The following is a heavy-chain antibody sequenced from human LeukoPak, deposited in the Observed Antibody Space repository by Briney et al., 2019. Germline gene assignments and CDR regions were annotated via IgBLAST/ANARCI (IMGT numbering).Heavy chain of an antibody. J-gene: IGHJ4*02. CDR1: GFTFSNYG. Sequence: GGSLRLSCAASGFTFSNYGIHWVRQAPGKGLEWVTFMQYDGSDKFYADSVKGRFTISRDNSKNTVYLQMNSLRAEDTAVYYCAREGITMIEVAHYFDYWGQGTLVTVSS. CDR3: AREGITMIEVAHYFDY. CDR2: MQYDGSDK. V-gene: IGHV3-30*02. D-gene: IGHD3-22*01.